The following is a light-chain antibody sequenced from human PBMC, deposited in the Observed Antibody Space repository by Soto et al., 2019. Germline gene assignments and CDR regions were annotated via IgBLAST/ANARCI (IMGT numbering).Light chain of an antibody. CDR3: QQSYHTPRA. Sequence: IQMTQSPSSLSASVGDRVTISCRASQTIHNYLNWYQQKPGTAPKVLIYGASTLQTGVPSRFSGSGSGTNFTLTISGLQPEDLATYDFQQSYHTPRAFGRGTKVAIK. CDR2: GAS. CDR1: QTIHNY. V-gene: IGKV1-39*01. J-gene: IGKJ1*01.